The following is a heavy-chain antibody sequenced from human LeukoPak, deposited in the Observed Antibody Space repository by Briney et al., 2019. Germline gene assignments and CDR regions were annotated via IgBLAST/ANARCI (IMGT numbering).Heavy chain of an antibody. CDR3: AREYYYDSSGYYIYYYGMDV. D-gene: IGHD3-22*01. CDR2: INPNSGGT. CDR1: GYTFTSYG. J-gene: IGHJ6*02. Sequence: ASVKVSCKASGYTFTSYGISWVRQAPGQGLEWMGWINPNSGGTNYAQKFQGRVTMTRDTSISTAYMELSRLRSDDTAVYYCAREYYYDSSGYYIYYYGMDVWGQGTTVTVSS. V-gene: IGHV1-2*02.